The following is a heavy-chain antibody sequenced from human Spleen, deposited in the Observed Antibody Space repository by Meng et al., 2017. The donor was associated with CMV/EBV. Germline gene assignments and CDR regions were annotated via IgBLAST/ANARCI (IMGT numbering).Heavy chain of an antibody. CDR1: GGSISSYY. V-gene: IGHV4-59*01. CDR3: ATGVSDYSNYGY. Sequence: SETLSLTCTVSGGSISSYYWSWIRQPPGKGLEWIGYIYYTGSTNYNASLKSRVTISVDTSKNQFSLKLSSVTAADTAVYYCATGVSDYSNYGYWGQGTLVTVSS. J-gene: IGHJ4*02. D-gene: IGHD4-11*01. CDR2: IYYTGST.